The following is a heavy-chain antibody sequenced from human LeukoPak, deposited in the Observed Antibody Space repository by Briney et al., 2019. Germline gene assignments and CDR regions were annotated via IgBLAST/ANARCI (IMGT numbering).Heavy chain of an antibody. Sequence: SETLSLTCSVSGGSISRFYWTWVRQPAGKGLEWIGRVDTSGSTHYNPSLKGRVTMSLDTSKYQFSLRLSSVTVADTAVYYCARGLGGASYYMDVWGRGTTVTVSS. CDR1: GGSISRFY. CDR3: ARGLGGASYYMDV. V-gene: IGHV4-4*07. J-gene: IGHJ6*03. D-gene: IGHD3-16*01. CDR2: VDTSGST.